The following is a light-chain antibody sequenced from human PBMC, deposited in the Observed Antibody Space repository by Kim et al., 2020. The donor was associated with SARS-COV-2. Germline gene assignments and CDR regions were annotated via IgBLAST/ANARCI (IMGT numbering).Light chain of an antibody. CDR3: QQRYDSWT. V-gene: IGKV3-11*01. CDR1: QSVSNY. CDR2: DAF. J-gene: IGKJ1*01. Sequence: EIVLTQSPATLSLSPGERATLSCRASQSVSNYLAWYQQKPGQAPRLLIYDAFNRATGTPARFSGSGSGTDFTLTISSLEPEDFAVYYCQQRYDSWTFGQGTKVDIK.